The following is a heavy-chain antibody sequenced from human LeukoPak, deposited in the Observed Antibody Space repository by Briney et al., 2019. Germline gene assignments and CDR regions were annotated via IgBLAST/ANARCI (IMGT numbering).Heavy chain of an antibody. Sequence: GGSLRLSCEASGFTFNHYGMHWVRQAPGKGLEGVAVIWSDSSNKFYADSVRGRFTISRDDSRKTLFLQMDSLTAEDTAVYYCAKDAQRGFDYSNSLEYWGRGTLVTVSS. CDR3: AKDAQRGFDYSNSLEY. CDR1: GFTFNHYG. V-gene: IGHV3-33*06. CDR2: IWSDSSNK. J-gene: IGHJ4*02. D-gene: IGHD4-11*01.